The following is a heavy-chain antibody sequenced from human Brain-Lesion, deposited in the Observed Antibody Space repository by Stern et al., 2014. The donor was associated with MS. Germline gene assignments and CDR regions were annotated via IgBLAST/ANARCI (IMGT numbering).Heavy chain of an antibody. Sequence: QVQLQESGPGLVRPSQTLSLTCTVSGGSITSGRYYWTWIRQTAGKGLEWIGRIYTSGGTNYNPSFESRVTISMDTSSNHFSLQLSSVTVADTAVYFCARADYSVSGTTFDYWGQGTLVAV. CDR2: IYTSGGT. D-gene: IGHD3-10*01. J-gene: IGHJ4*02. V-gene: IGHV4-61*02. CDR3: ARADYSVSGTTFDY. CDR1: GGSITSGRYY.